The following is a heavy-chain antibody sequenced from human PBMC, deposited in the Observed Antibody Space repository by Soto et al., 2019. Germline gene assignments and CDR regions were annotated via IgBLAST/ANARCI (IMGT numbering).Heavy chain of an antibody. CDR1: GCSLSTTGGG. CDR3: AQRRLEYGFGRERAKYFFP. Sequence: QIPLKESGPTLVRPTQTLTLTGTLSGCSLSTTGGGVGWIRQPTGKALEWLALIYWDDDKRYSPSLKSRLTITTDTSKNEVILTMPTMDPVATATYYGAQRRLEYGFGRERAKYFFPWGQGTLVTVSS. J-gene: IGHJ5*02. CDR2: IYWDDDK. V-gene: IGHV2-5*02. D-gene: IGHD3-10*01.